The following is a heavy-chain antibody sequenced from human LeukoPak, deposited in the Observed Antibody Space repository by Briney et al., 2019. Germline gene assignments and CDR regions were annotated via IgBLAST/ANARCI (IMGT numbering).Heavy chain of an antibody. Sequence: GGSLRLSCAASGFTFSSYAMSWVRQAPGKGLEWVSGISWNSGSIGYADSVKGRFTISRDNAKNSLYLQMNSLRAEDTALYYCAKDDRGPGTDAFDIWGQGTMVTVSS. CDR3: AKDDRGPGTDAFDI. J-gene: IGHJ3*02. V-gene: IGHV3-9*01. CDR2: ISWNSGSI. CDR1: GFTFSSYA.